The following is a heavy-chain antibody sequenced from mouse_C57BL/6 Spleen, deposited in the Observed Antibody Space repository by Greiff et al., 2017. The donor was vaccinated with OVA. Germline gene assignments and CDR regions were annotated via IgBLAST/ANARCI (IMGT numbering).Heavy chain of an antibody. CDR2: IYPSDSET. Sequence: QVQLQQSGAELVRPGSSVKLSCKASGYTFTSYWMDWVKQRPGQGLEWIGNIYPSDSETHYNQKFKDKATLTVDKSSSTAYMQLSSLTSEDSAVYYCARFGDYDEGYWGQGTTLTVSS. J-gene: IGHJ2*01. V-gene: IGHV1-61*01. CDR1: GYTFTSYW. D-gene: IGHD2-4*01. CDR3: ARFGDYDEGY.